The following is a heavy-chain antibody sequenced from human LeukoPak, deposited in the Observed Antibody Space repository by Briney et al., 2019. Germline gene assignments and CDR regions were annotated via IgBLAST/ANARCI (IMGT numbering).Heavy chain of an antibody. CDR2: ISYDGSNK. CDR3: ASIGYSFGY. D-gene: IGHD5-18*01. V-gene: IGHV3-30*03. Sequence: GGSLRLSCAASGFTFSSYGMHWVRQAPGKGLEWVAVISYDGSNKYYADSVKGRFTISRDNSKNTLYLQMNSLRAEDTAAYYCASIGYSFGYWGQGTLVTVSS. CDR1: GFTFSSYG. J-gene: IGHJ4*02.